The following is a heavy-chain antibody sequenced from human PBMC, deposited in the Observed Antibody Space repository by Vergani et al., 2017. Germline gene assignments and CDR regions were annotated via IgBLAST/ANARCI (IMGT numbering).Heavy chain of an antibody. CDR2: VSFRGDT. CDR1: DFISNGHY. D-gene: IGHD3-10*01. Sequence: QVQLQESGPGLVKPSETLSLIYDVFDFISNGHYWSWIRQPPGKGLEWMGYVSFRGDTLYDPSVKGRMTISLNTSSNQFSLYLTSVTAADTAVYYCARSRIYYGAGSPDYWGQGTLVTVSS. CDR3: ARSRIYYGAGSPDY. V-gene: IGHV4-59*11. J-gene: IGHJ4*02.